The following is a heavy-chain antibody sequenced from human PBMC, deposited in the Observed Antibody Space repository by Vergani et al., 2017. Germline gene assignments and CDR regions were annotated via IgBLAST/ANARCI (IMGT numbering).Heavy chain of an antibody. V-gene: IGHV4-39*02. Sequence: QLLLQESGPGLVKPSETLSLTCTVAGVSINSDDYYWGWIRQPPGKGLEFIGNVFHSGGSYYNPSLKSRITISIDFSKNQFSLRMRSVTAADTAVYYCARDLRDDIMIGPDNMPFDSWGQGTLVTVSS. J-gene: IGHJ4*02. D-gene: IGHD3-9*01. CDR2: VFHSGGS. CDR1: GVSINSDDYY. CDR3: ARDLRDDIMIGPDNMPFDS.